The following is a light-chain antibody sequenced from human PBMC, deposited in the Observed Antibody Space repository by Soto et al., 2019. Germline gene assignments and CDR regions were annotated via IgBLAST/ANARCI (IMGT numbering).Light chain of an antibody. J-gene: IGKJ1*01. CDR3: QQYYSFPRT. CDR1: QGISSY. CDR2: AAS. V-gene: IGKV1D-8*02. Sequence: AMGNTQSPSAFCAAKGGRSPIRPRMSQGISSYLAWYQQKPGKAPELLIYAASTLQSVFPSRFSGSESGTECSLSICCLQSEDFATHQCQQYYSFPRTFGQGTKVDIK.